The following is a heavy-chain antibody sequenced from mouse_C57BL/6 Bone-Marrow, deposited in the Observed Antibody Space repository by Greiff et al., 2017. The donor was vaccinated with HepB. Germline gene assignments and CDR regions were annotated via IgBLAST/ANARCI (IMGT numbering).Heavy chain of an antibody. CDR2: ISSGGSYT. Sequence: EVKLMESGGDLVKPGGSLKLSCAASGFTFSSYGMSWVRQTPDKRLEWVATISSGGSYTYYPDSVKGRFTISRDNAKNTLYLQMSSLKSEDTAMYYCARQVNWSVFAYWGQGTLVTVSA. D-gene: IGHD4-1*01. V-gene: IGHV5-6*01. J-gene: IGHJ3*01. CDR3: ARQVNWSVFAY. CDR1: GFTFSSYG.